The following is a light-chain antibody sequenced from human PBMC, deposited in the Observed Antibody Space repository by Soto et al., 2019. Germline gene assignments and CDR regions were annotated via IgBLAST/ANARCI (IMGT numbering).Light chain of an antibody. V-gene: IGKV3-20*01. Sequence: EIVLTQSPGTLSLSPGERATLSCRASQSVTSNYLAWYQQKPGQAPRLLIYGASSWATGIPYRISGSGSGTDFTLTINRLESEDFAVYYCQQYGNSPWTFGRGTKVEIK. CDR2: GAS. J-gene: IGKJ1*01. CDR3: QQYGNSPWT. CDR1: QSVTSNY.